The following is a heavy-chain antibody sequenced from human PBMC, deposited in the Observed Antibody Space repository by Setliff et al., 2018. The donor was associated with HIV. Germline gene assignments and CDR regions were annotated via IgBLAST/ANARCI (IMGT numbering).Heavy chain of an antibody. V-gene: IGHV1-18*01. J-gene: IGHJ4*02. CDR2: ISAYNGDT. Sequence: ASVKVSCKASGYTFTSYGISWLRQAPGQGLEWMGWISAYNGDTQSTQRSQGRVTMTTDTSTNTAYMEVRSLRSDDTAVYYCARNSFPRAVTGTGPLFDYWGQGTLVTVSS. D-gene: IGHD6-19*01. CDR1: GYTFTSYG. CDR3: ARNSFPRAVTGTGPLFDY.